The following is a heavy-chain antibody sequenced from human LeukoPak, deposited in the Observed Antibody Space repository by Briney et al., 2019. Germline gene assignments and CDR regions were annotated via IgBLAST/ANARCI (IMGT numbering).Heavy chain of an antibody. J-gene: IGHJ6*02. CDR3: AKGSWSYYYGMDV. CDR1: GFTFSSYG. V-gene: IGHV3-30*18. D-gene: IGHD3-3*01. CDR2: ISYDGSNK. Sequence: GGSLTLSCAASGFTFSSYGMHWVRQAPGKGLEWVAVISYDGSNKYYADSVKGRFTISRDNSKNTLYLQMNSLRAEDTAVYYCAKGSWSYYYGMDVWGQGTTVTVSS.